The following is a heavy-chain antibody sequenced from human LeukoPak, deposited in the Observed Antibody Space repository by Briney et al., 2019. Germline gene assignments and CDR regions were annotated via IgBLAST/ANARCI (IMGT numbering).Heavy chain of an antibody. Sequence: SETLSLTCAVYGGSFSGYYWSWIRQPPGKGLDWIGEINHSGSTNYNPSLKSRVTISVDTSKNQFSLKLSSVTAADTAVYYCARGRGGSRPTRHFDYWGQGTLVTVSS. V-gene: IGHV4-34*01. D-gene: IGHD1-26*01. J-gene: IGHJ4*02. CDR3: ARGRGGSRPTRHFDY. CDR1: GGSFSGYY. CDR2: INHSGST.